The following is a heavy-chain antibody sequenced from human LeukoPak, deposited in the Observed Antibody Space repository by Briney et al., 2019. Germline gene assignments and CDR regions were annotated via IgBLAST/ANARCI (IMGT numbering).Heavy chain of an antibody. Sequence: ASVKVSCKVSGYTFTDYYMHWVQQAPGKGLEWMGLVDPEDGETIYAEKFQGRVTITADTSTDTAYMELSSLRSEDTAVYYCATPFGVVYEAKSGDWFDPWGQRTLVTVSS. J-gene: IGHJ5*02. CDR3: ATPFGVVYEAKSGDWFDP. V-gene: IGHV1-69-2*01. D-gene: IGHD3-3*01. CDR2: VDPEDGET. CDR1: GYTFTDYY.